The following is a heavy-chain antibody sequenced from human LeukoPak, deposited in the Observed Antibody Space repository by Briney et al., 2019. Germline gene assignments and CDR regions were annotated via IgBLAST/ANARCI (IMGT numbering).Heavy chain of an antibody. J-gene: IGHJ5*02. Sequence: PGGSLRLSCAASGFTFSNAWMSWVRQAPGKGLEWVGRIKSKTDGGTTDYAAPVKGRFTISRDDSKTIAYMQMNSLKTEDTAVYYCARTYCSTASCHWFDPWGQGALVTVSS. CDR3: ARTYCSTASCHWFDP. CDR2: IKSKTDGGTT. D-gene: IGHD2-2*01. CDR1: GFTFSNAW. V-gene: IGHV3-15*01.